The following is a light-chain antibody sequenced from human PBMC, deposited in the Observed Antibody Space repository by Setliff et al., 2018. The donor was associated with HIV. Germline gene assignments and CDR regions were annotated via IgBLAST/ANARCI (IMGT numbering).Light chain of an antibody. Sequence: QSVLTQPASVSGSPGQSITISCTGTSSDVGSYNLVSWYQQHPGKAPKLMIYEVSKRPSGVSNRFSGSKSGTTASLTISGLQAEDEADYYGCSYTSSTPLDVFGTGTKVTV. J-gene: IGLJ1*01. V-gene: IGLV2-14*02. CDR1: SSDVGSYNL. CDR3: CSYTSSTPLDV. CDR2: EVS.